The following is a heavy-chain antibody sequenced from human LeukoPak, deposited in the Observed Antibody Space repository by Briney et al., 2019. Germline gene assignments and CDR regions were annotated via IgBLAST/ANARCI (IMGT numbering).Heavy chain of an antibody. V-gene: IGHV3-48*03. J-gene: IGHJ4*02. CDR1: GFTFSSYE. D-gene: IGHD5-18*01. Sequence: GGSLRLSCAASGFTFSSYEMNWVRQAPGKGLEWVSYISSSGSTIYYADSVKGRFTISRDNAKNTLYLQMNSLRAEDTAVYYCARRYSYGYTDYWGQGTLVTVSS. CDR3: ARRYSYGYTDY. CDR2: ISSSGSTI.